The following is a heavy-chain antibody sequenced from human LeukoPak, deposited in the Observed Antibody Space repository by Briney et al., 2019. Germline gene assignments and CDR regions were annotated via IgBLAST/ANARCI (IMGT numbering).Heavy chain of an antibody. V-gene: IGHV4-39*01. CDR2: IYYSGST. CDR1: GGSISSSSYY. J-gene: IGHJ6*03. Sequence: SETLSLTCTVSGGSISSSSYYWGWIRQPPGKGLEWIGSIYYSGSTYYNPSLKSRVTISVDTSKNQFSLKLSSVTAADTAVYYCARHNKDMVRGVIIHYYYYYMDVWGKGTTVTISS. CDR3: ARHNKDMVRGVIIHYYYYYMDV. D-gene: IGHD3-10*01.